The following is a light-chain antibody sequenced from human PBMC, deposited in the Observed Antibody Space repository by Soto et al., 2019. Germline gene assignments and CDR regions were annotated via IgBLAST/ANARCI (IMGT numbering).Light chain of an antibody. V-gene: IGKV3-15*01. Sequence: ETVMTQSPATLSLSPGERATLSCRSSQSVSSKLVWYQQKPGQAPRFLIYGASTRATGIPARCRGSGSGTEFTLTIDSLQSEDFAVYYCQQYNDWPPAFGGGTKVEIK. CDR3: QQYNDWPPA. J-gene: IGKJ4*01. CDR1: QSVSSK. CDR2: GAS.